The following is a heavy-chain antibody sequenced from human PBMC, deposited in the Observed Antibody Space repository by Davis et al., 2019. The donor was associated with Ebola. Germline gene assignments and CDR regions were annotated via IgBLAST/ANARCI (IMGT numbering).Heavy chain of an antibody. J-gene: IGHJ4*02. CDR3: AKVVGATRRYYFDY. D-gene: IGHD1-26*01. CDR2: ISWNGGST. Sequence: SLKISCAASGFTFDDYAMHWVRQAPGKGLEWVSGISWNGGSTGYADSVKGRFTISRDNAKNSLYLQMNSLRAEDTAVYYCAKVVGATRRYYFDYWGQGTLVSVSS. CDR1: GFTFDDYA. V-gene: IGHV3-9*01.